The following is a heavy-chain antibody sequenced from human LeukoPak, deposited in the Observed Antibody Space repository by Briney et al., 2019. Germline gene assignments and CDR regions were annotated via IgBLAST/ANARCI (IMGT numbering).Heavy chain of an antibody. CDR1: GGSIRSSNSF. J-gene: IGHJ4*02. Sequence: PSETLSLTCSVSGGSIRSSNSFWGWIRQPPGERLEWIATIYYNGNTYYNPSLQSRVTISVDTSANQFSLKLNSVIAADTAVYYCARATAAPSSYFFDHWGQGTLVTVSS. CDR2: IYYNGNT. CDR3: ARATAAPSSYFFDH. V-gene: IGHV4-39*07. D-gene: IGHD6-25*01.